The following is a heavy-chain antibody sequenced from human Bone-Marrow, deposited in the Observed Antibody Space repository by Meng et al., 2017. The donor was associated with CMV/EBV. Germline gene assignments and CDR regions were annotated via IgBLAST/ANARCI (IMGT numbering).Heavy chain of an antibody. CDR1: GGSFSGYY. J-gene: IGHJ4*02. V-gene: IGHV4-34*01. CDR2: INHSGST. Sequence: SETLSLTCAVYGGSFSGYYWSWIRQPPGKGLEWIGEINHSGSTNYNPSLKSRVTISVDTSKNQFSLKLSSVTAADTAVYYCARSGGPLEGAYGGQGNRVNGAS. D-gene: IGHD1-26*01. CDR3: ARSGGPLEGAY.